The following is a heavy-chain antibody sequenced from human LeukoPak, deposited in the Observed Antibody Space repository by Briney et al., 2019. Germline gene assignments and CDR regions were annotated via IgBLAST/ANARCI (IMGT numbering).Heavy chain of an antibody. J-gene: IGHJ3*02. CDR2: INPNSGGT. CDR1: GYTFTGDY. CDR3: ARPQDHGGNVENFNS. D-gene: IGHD4-23*01. Sequence: ASVKVSCKASGYTFTGDYIHWVRQAPGQGLEWMGWINPNSGGTNYALKFRGRVTMTRDTSISTASMELSRLISDDTAVYYCARPQDHGGNVENFNSWGQGTMVTVSS. V-gene: IGHV1-2*02.